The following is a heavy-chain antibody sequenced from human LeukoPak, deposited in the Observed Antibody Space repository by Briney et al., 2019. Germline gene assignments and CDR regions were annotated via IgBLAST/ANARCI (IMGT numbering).Heavy chain of an antibody. CDR1: GFTFSDYY. CDR3: ALLGATSSF. CDR2: ISSSSSYT. V-gene: IGHV3-11*06. J-gene: IGHJ4*02. D-gene: IGHD1-26*01. Sequence: GGSLRLSCAASGFTFSDYYMSWIRQAPGKGLEWVSYISSSSSYTNYADSVKGRFTISRDNAKNSLYLQMNSLRDEDTAVYYCALLGATSSFWGQGTLVTVSS.